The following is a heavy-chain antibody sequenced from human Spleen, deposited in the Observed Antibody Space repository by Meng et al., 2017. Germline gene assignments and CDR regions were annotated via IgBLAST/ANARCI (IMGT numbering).Heavy chain of an antibody. J-gene: IGHJ4*02. CDR3: ARLRDSSGCDY. CDR1: GGSISTSGYY. CDR2: IYYSGST. V-gene: IGHV4-61*05. Sequence: QPQLQESGPGLVKPSEALSLTCSVPGGSISTSGYYWGWIRQPPGKGLEWIGYIYYSGSTNYNPSLKSRVTISVDTSKNQFSLKLSSVTAADTAVYYCARLRDSSGCDYWGQGTLVTVSS. D-gene: IGHD3-22*01.